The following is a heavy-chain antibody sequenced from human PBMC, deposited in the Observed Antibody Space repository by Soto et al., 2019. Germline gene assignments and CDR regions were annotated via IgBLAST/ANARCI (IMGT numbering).Heavy chain of an antibody. CDR3: AKYRGIAARREYYYYGMDV. J-gene: IGHJ6*02. CDR1: GFTFSSYA. Sequence: GGSLRLSCAASGFTFSSYAMSWVRQAPGKGLEWVSAISGSGGGTYYADSVKGRFTISRDNSKNTLYLQMNSLRAEDTAVYYCAKYRGIAARREYYYYGMDVWGQGTTVTVS. D-gene: IGHD6-6*01. CDR2: ISGSGGGT. V-gene: IGHV3-23*01.